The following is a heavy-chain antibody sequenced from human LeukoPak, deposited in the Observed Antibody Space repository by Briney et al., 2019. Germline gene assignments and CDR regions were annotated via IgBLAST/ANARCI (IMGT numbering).Heavy chain of an antibody. V-gene: IGHV4-59*01. CDR1: GGSTSSYY. CDR3: ARESLESSLHY. Sequence: KPSETLSLTCTVSGGSTSSYYWSWFRQPPGKGLEWIGYIYYSGSTNYNPSPKSRVTISLDTSKNQFSLRLSSVTPADTAVYYCARESLESSLHYWGQGTLVTVSS. D-gene: IGHD3-3*01. CDR2: IYYSGST. J-gene: IGHJ4*02.